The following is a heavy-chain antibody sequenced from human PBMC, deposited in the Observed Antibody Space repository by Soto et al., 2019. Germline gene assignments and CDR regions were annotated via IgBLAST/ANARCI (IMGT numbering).Heavy chain of an antibody. Sequence: QVQLVQSGAEVKKPGASVKVSCKASGYTFSTYGFSWVRQAPGQGLEWMGWIGADNGDTNYAQNFQGSVTMTTYTSTTTSYMEMRRLTSADTAVYFCARDWIGAEGFAPWGHGTRVTVSS. CDR2: IGADNGDT. CDR1: GYTFSTYG. J-gene: IGHJ5*02. V-gene: IGHV1-18*01. CDR3: ARDWIGAEGFAP. D-gene: IGHD2-2*03.